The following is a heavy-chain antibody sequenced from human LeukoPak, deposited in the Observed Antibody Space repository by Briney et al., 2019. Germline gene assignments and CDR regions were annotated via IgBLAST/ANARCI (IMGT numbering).Heavy chain of an antibody. CDR2: ISYDGSNK. J-gene: IGHJ5*02. Sequence: PGRSLRLSCAASGFTFSSYGMHWVRQAPGKGLEWVAVISYDGSNKYYADSVKGRFTISRDNSKNTLYLQMNSLRAEDTAVYYCARNVGSVDTAMANWFDPWGQGTLVTVSS. CDR1: GFTFSSYG. V-gene: IGHV3-30*03. CDR3: ARNVGSVDTAMANWFDP. D-gene: IGHD5-18*01.